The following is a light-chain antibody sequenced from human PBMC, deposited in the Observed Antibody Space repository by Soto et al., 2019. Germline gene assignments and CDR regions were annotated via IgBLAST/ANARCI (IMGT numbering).Light chain of an antibody. J-gene: IGLJ1*01. V-gene: IGLV2-14*03. CDR2: DVN. CDR3: SSYTSDTTLYV. CDR1: ISDVGAFDY. Sequence: QSALSQPASVSGSPGQSITISCTGTISDVGAFDYVSWYQQHPGKAPKLMIYDVNNRPSGVSDRFSGSKSGNTASLTISGLQAEDEADYYCSSYTSDTTLYVFGTGTQLTVL.